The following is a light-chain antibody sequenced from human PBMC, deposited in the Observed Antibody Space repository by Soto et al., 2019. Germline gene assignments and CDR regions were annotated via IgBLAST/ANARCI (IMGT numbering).Light chain of an antibody. V-gene: IGKV1-39*01. Sequence: IQMTAAPSCLSASVGDRVSITCWARQSISSYLSWYQPRPGKAPKHLIYAASSLQSGVPSRFSGSGSGTDFTLTISSLQPEDFATYYCQQSYSTPTFGQGTKVDSK. J-gene: IGKJ1*01. CDR1: QSISSY. CDR2: AAS. CDR3: QQSYSTPT.